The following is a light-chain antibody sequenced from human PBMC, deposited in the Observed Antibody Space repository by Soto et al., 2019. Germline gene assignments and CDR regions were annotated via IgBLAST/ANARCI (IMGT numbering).Light chain of an antibody. CDR2: AAS. CDR1: QSISSY. J-gene: IGKJ1*01. V-gene: IGKV1-39*01. CDR3: QQSYSTPPT. Sequence: DIQITQSPSSLSASVGDRVSINCRASQSISSYLNWYQQKPGKAPKLLIYAASSLQSGVPSRFSGSGYGTDFNLTISSLQPEDFATYYCQQSYSTPPTFGQGTKVDIK.